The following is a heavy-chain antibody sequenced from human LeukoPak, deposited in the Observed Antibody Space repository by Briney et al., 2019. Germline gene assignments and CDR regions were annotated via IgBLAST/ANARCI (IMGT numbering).Heavy chain of an antibody. D-gene: IGHD3-3*01. V-gene: IGHV1-3*01. CDR1: GYTFTSYA. CDR3: ATVRPRYDFWSAVISLDY. J-gene: IGHJ4*02. Sequence: ASVKVSCKASGYTFTSYAMHWVRQAPGQRLEWMGWINAGNGNTKYSQKFQGRVTMTEDTSTDTAYMELSSLRSEDTAVYYCATVRPRYDFWSAVISLDYWGQGTLVTVSS. CDR2: INAGNGNT.